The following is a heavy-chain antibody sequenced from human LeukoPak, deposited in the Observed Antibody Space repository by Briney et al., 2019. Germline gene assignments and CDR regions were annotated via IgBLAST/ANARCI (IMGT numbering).Heavy chain of an antibody. CDR3: ARGALKYSTDAFDI. CDR1: GGTFSSYA. CDR2: IIPIFGTA. J-gene: IGHJ3*02. V-gene: IGHV1-69*13. D-gene: IGHD2/OR15-2a*01. Sequence: ASVKVSCKASGGTFSSYAISWVRQAPGQGLEWMGGIIPIFGTANYAQKFQGRVTITADESTGTAYMELSSLRSEDTAVYCCARGALKYSTDAFDIWGQGTMVTVSS.